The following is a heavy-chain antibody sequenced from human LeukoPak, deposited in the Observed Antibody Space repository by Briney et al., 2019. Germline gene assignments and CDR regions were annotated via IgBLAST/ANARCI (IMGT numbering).Heavy chain of an antibody. D-gene: IGHD6-19*01. CDR1: GYTFTSYY. CDR3: ARDRDSSGWYNGFQH. V-gene: IGHV1-46*01. Sequence: ASDNVSSKASGYTFTSYYMHWVRHDPGQGLECTGIINTSGGSTSYAQKFQGKVTMTRDTSTSTVYMELSSLRSEDTAVYYCARDRDSSGWYNGFQHWGQGTLVTVSS. CDR2: INTSGGST. J-gene: IGHJ1*01.